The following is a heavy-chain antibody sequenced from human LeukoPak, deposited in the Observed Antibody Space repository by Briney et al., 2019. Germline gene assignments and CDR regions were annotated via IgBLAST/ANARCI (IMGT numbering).Heavy chain of an antibody. D-gene: IGHD3-10*01. Sequence: SETLSLTCAVYGGSFSDYYWSWIRQPPGKGLEWIGEINHSGSTNYNPSLKSRVTISVDTSKNQFSLKLSSVTAADTAVYYCARPGYYMDVWGKGTTVTVSS. CDR2: INHSGST. CDR1: GGSFSDYY. V-gene: IGHV4-34*01. CDR3: ARPGYYMDV. J-gene: IGHJ6*03.